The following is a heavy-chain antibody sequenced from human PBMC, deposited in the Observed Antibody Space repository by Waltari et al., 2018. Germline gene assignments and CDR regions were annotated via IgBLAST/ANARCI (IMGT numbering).Heavy chain of an antibody. V-gene: IGHV4-61*02. Sequence: QVQLQESGPGLVKPSETLSLTCTVSGGSFTSGKYYWAWIRQPAGERPEWIGRVYSSGGTTYNPSLKSRVAISIDTSTLQFSLTLRSVIAADTAVYYCARKPHYVWGSYRPFDYWGQGTLVTVSS. J-gene: IGHJ4*02. CDR3: ARKPHYVWGSYRPFDY. CDR1: GGSFTSGKYY. CDR2: VYSSGGT. D-gene: IGHD3-16*02.